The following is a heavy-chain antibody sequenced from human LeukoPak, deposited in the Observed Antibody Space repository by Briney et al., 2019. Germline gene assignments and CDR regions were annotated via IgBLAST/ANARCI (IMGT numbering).Heavy chain of an antibody. CDR2: IYHSGST. V-gene: IGHV4-30-2*01. D-gene: IGHD6-6*01. CDR3: ARRYSSSSGYYYYYMDV. J-gene: IGHJ6*03. CDR1: GGSISSGGYY. Sequence: PSQTLSLTCTVSGGSISSGGYYWSWIRQPPGRGLEWIGYIYHSGSTYYNPSLKSRVTISVDRSKNQFSLKLSSVTAADTAVYYCARRYSSSSGYYYYYMDVWGKGTTVTVSS.